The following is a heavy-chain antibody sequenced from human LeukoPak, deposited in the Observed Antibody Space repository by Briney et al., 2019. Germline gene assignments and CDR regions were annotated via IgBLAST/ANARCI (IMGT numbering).Heavy chain of an antibody. Sequence: SETLSLTCTVSGGTINSHYWSWIRQPPGEGLEWIAYTPTNWRTKYNPPLKSRVTISLDTSKNQCSLNMCIVTAADTAVYFCAKHFLYCDSSWDSWGPRNLVTVPS. CDR2: TPTNWRT. CDR3: AKHFLYCDSSWDS. J-gene: IGHJ4*02. CDR1: GGTINSHY. V-gene: IGHV4-4*09. D-gene: IGHD4-17*01.